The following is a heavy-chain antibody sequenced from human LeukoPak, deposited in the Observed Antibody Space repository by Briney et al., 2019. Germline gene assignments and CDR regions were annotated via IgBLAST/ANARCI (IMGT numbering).Heavy chain of an antibody. CDR1: GFTFSGSA. CDR3: TRDGYNNDY. Sequence: GGSLRLSCAASGFTFSGSAMHWVRQASGKGLEWVGRIRSKANSYATAYAASVKGRFTISRDDSKNTAYLQMDSLKTEDTAVYYCTRDGYNNDYWGQGTLVTVSS. J-gene: IGHJ4*02. CDR2: IRSKANSYAT. D-gene: IGHD5-24*01. V-gene: IGHV3-73*01.